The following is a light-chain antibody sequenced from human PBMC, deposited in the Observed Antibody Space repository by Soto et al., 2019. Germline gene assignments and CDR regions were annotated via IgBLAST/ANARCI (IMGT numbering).Light chain of an antibody. J-gene: IGLJ1*01. CDR3: SSYAGSNWYV. V-gene: IGLV2-8*01. CDR1: NSDVGGYNY. CDR2: EVN. Sequence: QSALNQPPSASGSPGQSVTIFCTGTNSDVGGYNYVSWYQQYPGKAPKLIIYEVNERPSGVPDRFSGSKSGNTASLTVSGLQTADEADYYCSSYAGSNWYVFGTGTKVTVL.